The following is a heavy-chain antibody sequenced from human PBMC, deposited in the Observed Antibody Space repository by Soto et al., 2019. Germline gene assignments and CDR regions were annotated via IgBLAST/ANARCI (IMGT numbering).Heavy chain of an antibody. CDR1: EFTFSNYA. D-gene: IGHD2-21*02. Sequence: PGGSLRLSCSAFEFTFSNYAMHWVRQAPGRGLEYVSAISSHGDSTYYADSVKGRFTISRDNSNNTLYLQMSSLTAEDTAGYCCGKGGGVLTAILDYWGQGNLVTVSS. CDR2: ISSHGDST. CDR3: GKGGGVLTAILDY. J-gene: IGHJ4*02. V-gene: IGHV3-64D*06.